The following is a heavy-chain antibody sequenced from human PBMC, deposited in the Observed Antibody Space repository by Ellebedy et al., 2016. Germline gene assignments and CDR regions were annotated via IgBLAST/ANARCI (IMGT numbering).Heavy chain of an antibody. V-gene: IGHV4-59*01. CDR3: ASMTTVTTESTFDY. CDR2: IYYSGST. D-gene: IGHD4-17*01. J-gene: IGHJ4*02. CDR1: GGSISSYY. Sequence: SETLSLTXTVSGGSISSYYWSWIRQPPGKGLEWIGYIYYSGSTNYNPSLKSRVTISVDTSKNQFSLKLSSVTAADTAVYYCASMTTVTTESTFDYWGQGTLVTVSS.